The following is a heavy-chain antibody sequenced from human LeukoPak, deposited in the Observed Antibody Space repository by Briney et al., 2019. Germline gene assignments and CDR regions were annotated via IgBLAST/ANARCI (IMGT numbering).Heavy chain of an antibody. CDR3: ARRTLNRVLLWFGEAAFDI. V-gene: IGHV4-34*01. CDR1: GGSFSGYY. J-gene: IGHJ3*02. CDR2: INHSGST. D-gene: IGHD3-10*01. Sequence: PSETLSLTCAVYGGSFSGYYWSWIRQPPGKGLEWIGEINHSGSTNYNPSLKSRVTISVDTSKNQFSLKLSSVTAADTAVYYCARRTLNRVLLWFGEAAFDIWVQGTMVTVSS.